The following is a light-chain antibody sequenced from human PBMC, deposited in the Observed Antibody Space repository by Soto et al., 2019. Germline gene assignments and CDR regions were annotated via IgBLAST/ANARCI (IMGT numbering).Light chain of an antibody. Sequence: QSVLTQPASVSGSPGQSITISGTGTSSDVGGYNYVSWYQQHPGKAPKLMIYDVSNRPSGVSNRFSGSKSGNTASLTISGLQAEDEADYFCSSYTSSSAPSAVFGGGTQLTVL. J-gene: IGLJ7*01. V-gene: IGLV2-14*01. CDR2: DVS. CDR1: SSDVGGYNY. CDR3: SSYTSSSAPSAV.